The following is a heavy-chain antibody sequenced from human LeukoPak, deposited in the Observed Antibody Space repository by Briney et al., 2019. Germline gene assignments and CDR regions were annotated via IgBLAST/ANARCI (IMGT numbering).Heavy chain of an antibody. CDR1: GYTFTGYY. V-gene: IGHV7-4-1*02. J-gene: IGHJ6*03. CDR2: INTNTGNP. D-gene: IGHD5-18*01. CDR3: ARAYSYGRSGYYYYYMDV. Sequence: ASVKVSCKASGYTFTGYYMHWVRQAPGQGLEWMGWINTNTGNPTYAQGFTGRFVFSLDTSVSTAYLQISSLKAEDTAVYYCARAYSYGRSGYYYYYMDVWGKGTTVTVSS.